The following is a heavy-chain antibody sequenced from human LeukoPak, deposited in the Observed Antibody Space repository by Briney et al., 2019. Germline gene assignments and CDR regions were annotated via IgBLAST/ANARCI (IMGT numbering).Heavy chain of an antibody. D-gene: IGHD2-21*01. CDR3: ARAARGFRAFDP. CDR2: INPNSGGT. CDR1: GYTFTSYY. J-gene: IGHJ5*02. V-gene: IGHV1-2*02. Sequence: GASVKVSCKASGYTFTSYYMHWVRQAPGQGLEWMGWINPNSGGTNYAQKFQGRVTMTRDTSISTAYMELSRLRSEDTAVYYCARAARGFRAFDPWGQGTLVTVSS.